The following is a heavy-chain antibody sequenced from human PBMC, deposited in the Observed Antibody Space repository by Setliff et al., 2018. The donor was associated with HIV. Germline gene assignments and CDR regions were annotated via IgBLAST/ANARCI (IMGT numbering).Heavy chain of an antibody. Sequence: PGGSLRLSCADPKSTFHGYAVSWVRQVPGKGLEWVSSIGGSGAVTYYAASVKGRFTISRDNLKHILYLQMDNLRAEDTAVYYCAKGGGGPSDRFDHWGQGTLVTVSS. CDR3: AKGGGGPSDRFDH. D-gene: IGHD1-26*01. CDR2: IGGSGAVT. J-gene: IGHJ4*02. CDR1: KSTFHGYA. V-gene: IGHV3-23*01.